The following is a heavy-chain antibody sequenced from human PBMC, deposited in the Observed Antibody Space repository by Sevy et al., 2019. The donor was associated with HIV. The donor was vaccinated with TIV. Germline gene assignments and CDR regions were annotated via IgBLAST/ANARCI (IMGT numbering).Heavy chain of an antibody. J-gene: IGHJ4*02. CDR2: ISTSTTYI. V-gene: IGHV3-21*01. CDR1: GFTLNKYA. CDR3: VRDGGCSTTKCLLYFDY. Sequence: GGSLRLSCAASGFTLNKYAINWVRQAPGKGLEWVSSISTSTTYIYYADSVKGRFTISRDNAKNSLYLQMNRLRAEDTAVYYCVRDGGCSTTKCLLYFDYWGQGTLVTVSS. D-gene: IGHD2-2*01.